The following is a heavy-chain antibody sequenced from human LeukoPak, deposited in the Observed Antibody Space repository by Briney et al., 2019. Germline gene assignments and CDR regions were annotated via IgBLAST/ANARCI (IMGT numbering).Heavy chain of an antibody. Sequence: GGSLRLSCAASGFTFSSYAMSWVRQAPGKGLEWVPAISGSGGSTYYADSVKGRFTISRDNSKNTLYLQMNSLRAEDTAVYYCAKETSGHYYGSGSPFDYWGQGALVTVSS. D-gene: IGHD3-10*01. J-gene: IGHJ4*02. V-gene: IGHV3-23*01. CDR1: GFTFSSYA. CDR2: ISGSGGST. CDR3: AKETSGHYYGSGSPFDY.